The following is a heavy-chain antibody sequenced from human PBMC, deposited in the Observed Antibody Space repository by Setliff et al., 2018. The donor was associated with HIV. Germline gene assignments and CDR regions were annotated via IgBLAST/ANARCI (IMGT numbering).Heavy chain of an antibody. CDR1: GGTFSSYA. CDR3: ARAGGSGSYYLSWYYGMDV. CDR2: IIPIFGTA. Sequence: SVKVSCKASGGTFSSYAISWVRQAPGQGLEWMGGIIPIFGTANYAQKFQGRVTITTDESTSTAYMELSSLRSEDTAVYYCARAGGSGSYYLSWYYGMDVWGQGTTVTAP. V-gene: IGHV1-69*05. J-gene: IGHJ6*02. D-gene: IGHD3-10*01.